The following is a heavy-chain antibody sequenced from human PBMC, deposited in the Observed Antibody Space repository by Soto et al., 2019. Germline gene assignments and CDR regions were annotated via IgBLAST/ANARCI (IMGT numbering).Heavy chain of an antibody. CDR2: IWYDGSNK. CDR1: GFTFSSYG. D-gene: IGHD5-18*01. CDR3: ARDAGYSSGYGLDY. Sequence: QVQLVESGGGVVQPGRSLRLSCAASGFTFSSYGMHWVRQAPGKGLEWVAVIWYDGSNKYYADSVKGRFTISRDNSKNTLYLQMNSLRAEDTAVYYWARDAGYSSGYGLDYWGQGTLVTVSS. V-gene: IGHV3-33*01. J-gene: IGHJ4*02.